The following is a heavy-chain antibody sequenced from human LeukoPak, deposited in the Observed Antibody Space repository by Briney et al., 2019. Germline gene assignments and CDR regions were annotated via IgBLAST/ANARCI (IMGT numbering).Heavy chain of an antibody. D-gene: IGHD3-9*01. J-gene: IGHJ3*02. CDR2: IIPMLGIA. Sequence: AASVKVSCKASGGTFSSYAISWVRQAPGQGLEWMGRIIPMLGIANYAQKFQGRVTITADKSTSTAYMELSRLRSEDTAVYYDARTLTGDAFDIWGQGTMVTVSS. CDR1: GGTFSSYA. V-gene: IGHV1-69*04. CDR3: ARTLTGDAFDI.